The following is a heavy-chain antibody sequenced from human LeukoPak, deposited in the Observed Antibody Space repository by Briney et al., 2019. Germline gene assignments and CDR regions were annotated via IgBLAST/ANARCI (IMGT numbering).Heavy chain of an antibody. CDR2: TSSSGNMI. CDR3: ARGGILDY. CDR1: GFTFSNYE. V-gene: IGHV3-48*03. D-gene: IGHD3-9*01. Sequence: GGSLRLSCAASGFTFSNYEMNWVRQAPGKGLEWVSYTSSSGNMIYYAASVKGRFTISRDNAKNSLYLQMNSLRAEDTAVYYCARGGILDYWGQGTLVTVSS. J-gene: IGHJ4*02.